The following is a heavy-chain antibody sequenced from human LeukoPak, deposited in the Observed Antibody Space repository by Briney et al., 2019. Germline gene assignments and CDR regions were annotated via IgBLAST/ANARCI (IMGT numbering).Heavy chain of an antibody. J-gene: IGHJ6*02. CDR2: ISGDGVST. CDR1: GFTFDDYG. CDR3: AKDQVAVAPYYYGMDV. D-gene: IGHD6-19*01. Sequence: HPGGSLRLSCAASGFTFDDYGMHWVRQAPGKGLEWVSLISGDGVSTYYADSVKGRFTISRDNSKNSLYLQMNSLRIEDTAFHYCAKDQVAVAPYYYGMDVWGQGTMVTVSS. V-gene: IGHV3-43*02.